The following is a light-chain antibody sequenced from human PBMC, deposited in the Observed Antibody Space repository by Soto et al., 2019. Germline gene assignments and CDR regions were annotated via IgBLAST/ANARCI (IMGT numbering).Light chain of an antibody. CDR3: SSYTSGTTLV. CDR2: DVY. CDR1: RGDIGGYNY. Sequence: QSALTQPASVSASPGQSITISCTGTRGDIGGYNYVSWYQQHPGKAPKLMIYDVYHRPSGVSNRFSASKSGNTASLTISGLQAEDEADYYCSSYTSGTTLVFGTGTKVPVL. V-gene: IGLV2-14*03. J-gene: IGLJ1*01.